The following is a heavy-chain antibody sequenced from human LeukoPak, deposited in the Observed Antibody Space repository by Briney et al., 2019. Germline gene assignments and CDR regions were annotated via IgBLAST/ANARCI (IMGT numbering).Heavy chain of an antibody. Sequence: PSETLSLTCTVSGGSISSYYWSWIRQPPGKGLEWIGYIYYSGSTNYNPSLKSRVTISVDTSKNQFSLKLSSVTAADTAVYYCARVGLYSSGWYVNYYYGMDVWGQGTTVTVSS. CDR3: ARVGLYSSGWYVNYYYGMDV. J-gene: IGHJ6*02. CDR1: GGSISSYY. CDR2: IYYSGST. D-gene: IGHD6-19*01. V-gene: IGHV4-59*01.